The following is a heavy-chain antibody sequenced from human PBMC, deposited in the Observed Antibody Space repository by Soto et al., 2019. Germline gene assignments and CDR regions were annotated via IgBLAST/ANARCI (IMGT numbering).Heavy chain of an antibody. CDR2: IYYSGTT. CDR3: ARLRGSRWPSDY. CDR1: GGSISSSSYY. Sequence: SETLSLTCSVSGGSISSSSYYWGWIRQTPGKGLEWIGSIYYSGTTYYNPSLKSRVTISVDTSKNQFSLKLSSATAADTAVYYCARLRGSRWPSDYWGQGTLVTVAS. D-gene: IGHD6-13*01. J-gene: IGHJ4*02. V-gene: IGHV4-39*01.